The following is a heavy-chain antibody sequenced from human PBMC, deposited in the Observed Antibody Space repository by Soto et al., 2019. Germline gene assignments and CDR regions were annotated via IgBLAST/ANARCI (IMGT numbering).Heavy chain of an antibody. CDR3: ARDRWLRYSGYDWHFDY. D-gene: IGHD5-12*01. V-gene: IGHV1-18*04. CDR1: GYTFISYG. CDR2: MSAFTGKA. Sequence: QVQLVQSGAEVKKPGASVKVSCKASGYTFISYGISWVRQAPGQGLEWVGWMSAFTGKADYAQIFQDRVTMTTDTSTSTAYMELRSLRSDDTAVYYCARDRWLRYSGYDWHFDYWGQGTLVTVSS. J-gene: IGHJ4*02.